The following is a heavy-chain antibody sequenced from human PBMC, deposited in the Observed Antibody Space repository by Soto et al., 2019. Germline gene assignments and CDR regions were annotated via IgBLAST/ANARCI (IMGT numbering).Heavy chain of an antibody. CDR3: ASEGTAWTLAHGLHV. J-gene: IGHJ6*02. CDR1: GFTFSSYS. D-gene: IGHD2-21*02. V-gene: IGHV3-21*01. CDR2: ISRTGDL. Sequence: DSLKISCAASGFTFSSYSMHWVRQAPGKGLEWVSSISRTGDLYYADSVKGRFTISTDNAKNSLSLQMNSLRAEDTAVYYCASEGTAWTLAHGLHVWGQGTPVTVS.